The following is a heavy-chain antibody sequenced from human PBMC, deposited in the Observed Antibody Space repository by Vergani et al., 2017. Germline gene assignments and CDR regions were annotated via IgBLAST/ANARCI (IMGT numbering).Heavy chain of an antibody. Sequence: QVQLVQSGAEVKKPGASVKVSCKVSGYTLTELSMHWVRQAPGKGLEWMGGFDPEDGETIYAQKFQGRVTMTEDTSTDTAYMELSSLRSEDTAVYYCASRNYYDILTGYYGSGVNDYWGQGTLVTVSS. V-gene: IGHV1-24*01. J-gene: IGHJ4*02. CDR3: ASRNYYDILTGYYGSGVNDY. D-gene: IGHD3-9*01. CDR2: FDPEDGET. CDR1: GYTLTELS.